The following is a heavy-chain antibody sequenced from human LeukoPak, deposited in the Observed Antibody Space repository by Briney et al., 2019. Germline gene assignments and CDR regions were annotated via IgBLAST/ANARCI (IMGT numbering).Heavy chain of an antibody. CDR3: ARDYGRAYYYYDMDV. J-gene: IGHJ6*02. V-gene: IGHV4-31*03. CDR1: GGSISSGGYY. Sequence: SQTLSLTCTVSGGSISSGGYYWSWIRQHPGKGLEWIGYIYYSGSTYYNPSLKSRVTISVDTSKNQFSLKLSSVTAADTAVYYCARDYGRAYYYYDMDVWAKGPRSPSP. CDR2: IYYSGST. D-gene: IGHD4-17*01.